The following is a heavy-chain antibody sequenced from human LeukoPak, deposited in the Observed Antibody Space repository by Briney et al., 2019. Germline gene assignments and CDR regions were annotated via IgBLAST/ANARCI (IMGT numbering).Heavy chain of an antibody. D-gene: IGHD3-22*01. V-gene: IGHV4-30-2*01. J-gene: IGHJ1*01. CDR2: IYHDGST. CDR1: GGSVNSGGYS. CDR3: ARSPYYYDTSGSAEYFQH. Sequence: SQTPSLTCAVSGGSVNSGGYSWRWIRQPPGKGLEWIGYIYHDGSTYYNPSLQSRVTISVDRPKNQLSLRLTSVTAADTAVYYCARSPYYYDTSGSAEYFQHWGQGTLVTVSS.